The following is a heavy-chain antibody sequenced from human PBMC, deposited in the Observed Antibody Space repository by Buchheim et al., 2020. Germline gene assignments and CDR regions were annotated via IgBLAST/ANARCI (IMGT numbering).Heavy chain of an antibody. CDR1: GFTFSSYA. CDR3: TKDMDHLYGDLIY. D-gene: IGHD4-17*01. J-gene: IGHJ4*02. CDR2: ISGSADST. Sequence: EVQLLESGGGSVQPGGSLRLSCAASGFTFSSYAMSWVRQAPGQGLEWVSGISGSADSTYYADSVKGRFTISRDNSKNTLYLQMNSLRAEDTAVYYCTKDMDHLYGDLIYWGQGTL. V-gene: IGHV3-23*01.